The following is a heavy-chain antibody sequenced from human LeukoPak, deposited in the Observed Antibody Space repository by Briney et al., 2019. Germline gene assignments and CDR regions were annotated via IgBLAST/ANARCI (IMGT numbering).Heavy chain of an antibody. D-gene: IGHD2-21*02. CDR1: GFTFDDYA. CDR3: AKGSNVVVTGTPDS. J-gene: IGHJ4*02. Sequence: GRSLRLSCAASGFTFDDYAMHWVRQAPGKGLELVSGISGNSGSIAYADSVKGRFTISRDNAKNSLYLQMNSLRAEDMALYYCAKGSNVVVTGTPDSWGQGTLVTVSS. CDR2: ISGNSGSI. V-gene: IGHV3-9*03.